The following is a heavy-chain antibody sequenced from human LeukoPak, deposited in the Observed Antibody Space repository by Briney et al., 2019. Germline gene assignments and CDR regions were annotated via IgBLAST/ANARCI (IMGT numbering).Heavy chain of an antibody. V-gene: IGHV3-23*01. CDR3: AREDGYNAPFDY. CDR2: ISGSAGST. Sequence: PGGSLRLSCAASGFTFSSYVMGWVRQAPGKGLERVSTISGSAGSTYYADPVKGRFTISGDNSKNMLYLQMNSLRAEDTAVYYCAREDGYNAPFDYWGQGTLVTVSS. CDR1: GFTFSSYV. D-gene: IGHD5-24*01. J-gene: IGHJ4*02.